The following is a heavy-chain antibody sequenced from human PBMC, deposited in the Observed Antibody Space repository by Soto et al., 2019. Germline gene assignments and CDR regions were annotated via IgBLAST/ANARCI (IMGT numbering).Heavy chain of an antibody. CDR2: ISDDSSYI. CDR3: ATPYYFNH. J-gene: IGHJ1*01. CDR1: GFMFSAYT. Sequence: PGGSMRLSCAASGFMFSAYTMNWVRQAPGKGLEWLSSISDDSSYIDYADSLRGRCTVSRDNARNSLYLQIDSQGVEDTAVYYCATPYYFNHWGPGTLVTVSS. V-gene: IGHV3-21*06. D-gene: IGHD3-16*01.